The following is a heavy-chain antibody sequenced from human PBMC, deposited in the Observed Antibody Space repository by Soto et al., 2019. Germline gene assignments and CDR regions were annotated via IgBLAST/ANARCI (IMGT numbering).Heavy chain of an antibody. J-gene: IGHJ4*02. V-gene: IGHV3-7*01. CDR1: GFTFSSYW. CDR3: APYYYDSSDSHDY. CDR2: IKQDGSEK. Sequence: PGGSLRLSCAASGFTFSSYWMSWVRQAPGKGLEWVANIKQDGSEKYYVDSVKGRFTISRDNAKNSLYLQMNSLRAEDTAVYYCAPYYYDSSDSHDYWGQGTLVTVYS. D-gene: IGHD3-22*01.